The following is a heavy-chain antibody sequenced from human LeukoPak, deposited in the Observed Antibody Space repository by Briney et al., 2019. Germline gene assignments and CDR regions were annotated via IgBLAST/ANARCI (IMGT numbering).Heavy chain of an antibody. CDR3: ARATVGATHGAY. J-gene: IGHJ4*02. Sequence: QPGGSLRLSCAVSGFTFSSYAMSWVRQAPGKGLDWVSAISGSGGSTYYADSVKGRFTISRDNSKNTLYLQMNSLRAEDTAVYYCARATVGATHGAYWGQGTLVTVSS. V-gene: IGHV3-23*01. D-gene: IGHD1-26*01. CDR2: ISGSGGST. CDR1: GFTFSSYA.